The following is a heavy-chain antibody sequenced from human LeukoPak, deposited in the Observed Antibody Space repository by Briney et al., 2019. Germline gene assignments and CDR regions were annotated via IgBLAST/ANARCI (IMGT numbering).Heavy chain of an antibody. Sequence: SVKVSCKASGGTFSSYSISGVRQAPGQGLAWMGGIIPIFGTANYAQKFQGRVTITTDESTSTAYMELSSLRSEDTAVYYCARASGGYFAFDIWGQGTMVTVSS. CDR1: GGTFSSYS. CDR3: ARASGGYFAFDI. J-gene: IGHJ3*02. CDR2: IIPIFGTA. V-gene: IGHV1-69*05. D-gene: IGHD2-21*02.